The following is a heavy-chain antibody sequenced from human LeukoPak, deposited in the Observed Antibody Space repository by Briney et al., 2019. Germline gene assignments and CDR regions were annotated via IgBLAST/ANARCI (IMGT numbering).Heavy chain of an antibody. Sequence: SVKVSCKASGGTFNSYTISWVRQAPGQGLEWMGGIIPIFGTANYAQKFQGRVTINADESTTTAYMELSSLRSEDTAVYYCARDCSSTSCYEHYYYGMDVWGQGTTVTVSS. CDR2: IIPIFGTA. J-gene: IGHJ6*02. D-gene: IGHD2-2*01. CDR3: ARDCSSTSCYEHYYYGMDV. CDR1: GGTFNSYT. V-gene: IGHV1-69*01.